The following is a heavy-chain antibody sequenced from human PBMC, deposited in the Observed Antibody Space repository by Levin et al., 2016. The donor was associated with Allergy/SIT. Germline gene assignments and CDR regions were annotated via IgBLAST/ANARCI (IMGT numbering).Heavy chain of an antibody. CDR3: AISVISGYSYGLPIYYYYGMDV. Sequence: SETLSLTCTVSGGSISSSSYYWGWIRQPPGKGLEWIGSIYYSGSTYYNPSLKSRVTISVDTSKNQFSLKLSSVTAADTAVYYCAISVISGYSYGLPIYYYYGMDVWGQGTTVTVSS. CDR2: IYYSGST. J-gene: IGHJ6*02. V-gene: IGHV4-39*01. CDR1: GGSISSSSYY. D-gene: IGHD5-18*01.